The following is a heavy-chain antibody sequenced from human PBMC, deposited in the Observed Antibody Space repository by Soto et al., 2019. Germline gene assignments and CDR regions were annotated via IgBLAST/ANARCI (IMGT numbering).Heavy chain of an antibody. J-gene: IGHJ4*02. CDR1: GFSLSTSGVG. V-gene: IGHV2-5*02. CDR3: AHRGGYCSGGSCYAN. D-gene: IGHD2-15*01. CDR2: IYWDDDK. Sequence: QITLKESGPTLVKPTQTLTLTCTFSGFSLSTSGVGVGWIRQPPGKALEWLALIYWDDDKRYSPSLKSRLTLTKDTSKNQVVLTMTTMDPVDTATYYCAHRGGYCSGGSCYANWGQGTLVTVSS.